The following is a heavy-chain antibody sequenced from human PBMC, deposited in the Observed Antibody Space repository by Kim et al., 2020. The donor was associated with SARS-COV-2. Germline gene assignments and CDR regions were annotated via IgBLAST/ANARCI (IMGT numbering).Heavy chain of an antibody. Sequence: SETLSLTCAVYGGSFSGYYWSWIRQPPGKGLEWIGEINHSGSTNYNPSLKSRVTISVDTSKNQFCMMLSSVTAADTAVYYCARAGEWELLLGIRGAFDISGQGTMLPVAS. CDR3: ARAGEWELLLGIRGAFDI. V-gene: IGHV4-34*01. J-gene: IGHJ3*02. D-gene: IGHD1-26*01. CDR2: INHSGST. CDR1: GGSFSGYY.